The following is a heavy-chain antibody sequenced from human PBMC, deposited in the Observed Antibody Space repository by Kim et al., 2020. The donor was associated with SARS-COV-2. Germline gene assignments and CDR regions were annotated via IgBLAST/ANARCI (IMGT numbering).Heavy chain of an antibody. CDR3: ARDPVTI. Sequence: SGSTIYYADSVKGRFTISRDNAKNSLYLQMNSLRAEDTAVYYCARDPVTIWGQGTLVTVSS. D-gene: IGHD3-3*01. V-gene: IGHV3-48*03. CDR2: SGSTI. J-gene: IGHJ4*02.